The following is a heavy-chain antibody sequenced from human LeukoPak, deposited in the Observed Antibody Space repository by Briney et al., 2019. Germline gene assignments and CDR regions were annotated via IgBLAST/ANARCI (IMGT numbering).Heavy chain of an antibody. D-gene: IGHD3-22*01. CDR1: GFTFSDYY. J-gene: IGHJ5*02. Sequence: PGGSLRLSCAASGFTFSDYYISWIRQAPGKGLECVSYITSSGSGSVIYYADSVKGRFTISRDNAKNSLYLQMNSLRAEDTAVYYCARDRYQHDSSTYFGCYAWGLGTLVTVSS. CDR3: ARDRYQHDSSTYFGCYA. V-gene: IGHV3-11*04. CDR2: ITSSGSGSVI.